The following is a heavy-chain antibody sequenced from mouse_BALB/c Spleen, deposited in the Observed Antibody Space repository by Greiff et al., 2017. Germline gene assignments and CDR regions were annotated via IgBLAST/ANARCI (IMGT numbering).Heavy chain of an antibody. CDR3: ASSIWLFAY. CDR2: ISNGGGST. D-gene: IGHD2-2*01. J-gene: IGHJ3*01. V-gene: IGHV5-12-2*01. Sequence: EVKLVESGGGLVKPGGSLKLSCAASGFTFSSYTMSWVRQTPEKRLEWVAYISNGGGSTYYPDTVKGRFTISRDNAKNTLYLQMSSLQSEDTAMYYCASSIWLFAYWGQGTLVTVSA. CDR1: GFTFSSYT.